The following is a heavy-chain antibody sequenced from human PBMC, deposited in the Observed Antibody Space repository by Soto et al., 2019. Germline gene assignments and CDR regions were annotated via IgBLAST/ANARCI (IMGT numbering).Heavy chain of an antibody. CDR1: GFTFDDYA. CDR3: AKGVKDCSGGSCCYSSYGMDV. V-gene: IGHV3-43D*03. D-gene: IGHD2-15*01. J-gene: IGHJ6*02. Sequence: GGSLRLSCAASGFTFDDYAMHWVRQAPGKGLEWVSLISWDGGSTYYADSVKGRFTISRDNSKNSLYLQMNSLRAEDTALYYFAKGVKDCSGGSCCYSSYGMDVWGQGTTVTVSS. CDR2: ISWDGGST.